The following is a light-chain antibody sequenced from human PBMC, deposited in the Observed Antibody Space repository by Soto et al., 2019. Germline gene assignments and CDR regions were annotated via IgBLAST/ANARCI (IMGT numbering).Light chain of an antibody. Sequence: AIRMTQSPSSLSASTGDRVTITCRASQGISSYLAWYQQKPGKAPKLLIYAASTLQSGVPSRFSGSGSGTDFTLTISCLQSEDFATYYCQQYYSYPPNFGQGTRLE. V-gene: IGKV1-8*01. CDR2: AAS. CDR3: QQYYSYPPN. CDR1: QGISSY. J-gene: IGKJ5*01.